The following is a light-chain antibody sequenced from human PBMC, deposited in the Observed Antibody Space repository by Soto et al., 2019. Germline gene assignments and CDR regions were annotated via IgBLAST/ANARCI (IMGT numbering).Light chain of an antibody. J-gene: IGLJ2*01. CDR1: SSDVGSYNL. CDR2: EGS. V-gene: IGLV2-23*01. CDR3: CSYAGSSTLV. Sequence: QSALTQPASVCGSPGQSITISCTGTSSDVGSYNLVSWYQQYPGKAPKLMIYEGSKRPSGVSNRFSGSKSGNTASLTISGLQAEDEADYYCCSYAGSSTLVFGGGTKLTVL.